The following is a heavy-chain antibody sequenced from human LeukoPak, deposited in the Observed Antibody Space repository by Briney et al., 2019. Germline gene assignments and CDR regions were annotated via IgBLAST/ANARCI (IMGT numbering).Heavy chain of an antibody. V-gene: IGHV3-30*04. CDR1: GFIFSSNA. Sequence: GGSLRLSCAASGFIFSSNAMHWVRQAPGKGLEWVAVISYDGSNKYYADSVKGRFTISRDNSKNTLYLQMNSLRAEDTAVYYCARDSEYIFDYWGQGTLVTVSS. D-gene: IGHD2/OR15-2a*01. CDR2: ISYDGSNK. CDR3: ARDSEYIFDY. J-gene: IGHJ4*02.